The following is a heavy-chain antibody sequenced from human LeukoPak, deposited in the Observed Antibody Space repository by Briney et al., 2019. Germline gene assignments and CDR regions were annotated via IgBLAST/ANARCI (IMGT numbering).Heavy chain of an antibody. Sequence: GGSLRLSCAASGFTFSSYSMNWVRQAPGKGLEWVSYISSSSSTIYYANSVKGRFTISRDNAKNSLYLQMNSLRAEDTAVYYCARDQRAVRCDYWGQGTLVTVSS. V-gene: IGHV3-48*01. CDR1: GFTFSSYS. D-gene: IGHD3-10*01. CDR2: ISSSSSTI. CDR3: ARDQRAVRCDY. J-gene: IGHJ4*02.